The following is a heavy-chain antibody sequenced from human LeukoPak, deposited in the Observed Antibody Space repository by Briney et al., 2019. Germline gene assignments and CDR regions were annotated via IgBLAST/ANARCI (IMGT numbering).Heavy chain of an antibody. CDR3: AKTGYCSSTSCRPYYYYYMNV. CDR2: IRYDGSNK. CDR1: GFTFSSYG. D-gene: IGHD2-2*01. J-gene: IGHJ6*03. V-gene: IGHV3-30*02. Sequence: GGSLRLSCAASGFTFSSYGMHWVRQAPGKGLEWVALIRYDGSNKYYADSVKGRFTISRDNSKNTLYLQMNSLRAEDTAVYYCAKTGYCSSTSCRPYYYYYMNVWGKGTTVTVSS.